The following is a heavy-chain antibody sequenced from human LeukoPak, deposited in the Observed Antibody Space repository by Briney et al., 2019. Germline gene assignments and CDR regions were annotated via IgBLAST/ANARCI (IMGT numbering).Heavy chain of an antibody. CDR3: AKGGSGWYGFLFDY. D-gene: IGHD6-19*01. V-gene: IGHV3-23*01. CDR1: GFTFSSYA. CDR2: ISGSGGST. J-gene: IGHJ4*02. Sequence: GGSLRLSCAASGFTFSSYAMSWVRQAPGKGLEWVSAISGSGGSTYYADSVKGRFTISRDNSKNTLYLQMNCLRAEDTAVYYCAKGGSGWYGFLFDYWGQGTLVTVSS.